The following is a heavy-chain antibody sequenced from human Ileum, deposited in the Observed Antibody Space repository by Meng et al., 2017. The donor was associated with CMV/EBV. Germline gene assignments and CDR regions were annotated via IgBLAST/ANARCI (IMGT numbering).Heavy chain of an antibody. V-gene: IGHV3-53*01. CDR1: GFTVTSNY. CDR3: TRGENFRGGSSYGRDV. Sequence: GESLKISCAASGFTVTSNYMSWVRQAPGKGLEWVSVIYSGGVTHYADSVKGRFTISRDYFKNTVYLQMNSLRAEDTAVYYCTRGENFRGGSSYGRDVWGQAIT. J-gene: IGHJ6*01. CDR2: IYSGGVT. D-gene: IGHD3-3*01.